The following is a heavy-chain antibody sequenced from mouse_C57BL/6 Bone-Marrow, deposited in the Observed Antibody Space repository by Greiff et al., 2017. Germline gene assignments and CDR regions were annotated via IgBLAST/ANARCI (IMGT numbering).Heavy chain of an antibody. J-gene: IGHJ1*03. CDR2: IHPSDRDS. D-gene: IGHD2-3*01. CDR1: GYTFTSYW. V-gene: IGHV1-74*01. CDR3: AIGRSYDGCCWYFDV. Sequence: QVQLQQSGAELVKPGASVKVSCKASGYTFTSYWMHWVKQRPGQGLEWIGRIHPSDRDSNYNQKFKGKATLTVDKSSSTAYMQLSILTSEDSAVYYCAIGRSYDGCCWYFDVWGTGTTVTVSA.